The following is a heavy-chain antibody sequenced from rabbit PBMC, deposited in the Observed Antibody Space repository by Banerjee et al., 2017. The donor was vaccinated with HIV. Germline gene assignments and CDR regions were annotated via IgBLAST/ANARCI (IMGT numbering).Heavy chain of an antibody. CDR1: GIDFSSYYY. CDR3: ARDLGYTDYGYGDL. V-gene: IGHV1S45*01. J-gene: IGHJ6*01. D-gene: IGHD6-1*01. CDR2: IDAGSDST. Sequence: QEQLEESGGDLVKPGASLTLTCKASGIDFSSYYYMCWVRQAPGKGLEWIACIDAGSDSTWYASWAKGRFTISKTSSTTVTLQMTSLTAADTGTYFCARDLGYTDYGYGDLWGPGTLVTVS.